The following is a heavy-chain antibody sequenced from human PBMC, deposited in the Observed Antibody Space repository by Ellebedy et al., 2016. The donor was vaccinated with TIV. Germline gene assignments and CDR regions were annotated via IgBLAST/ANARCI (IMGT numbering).Heavy chain of an antibody. Sequence: GSLRLSCTVSGGSISSSSYYWGWIRQPPGKGLEWIGSIYYSGSTYYNPSLKSRVTISVDTPKNQFSLKLSSVTAADTAVYYCGRYGSGSRLNAFDIWGQGTMVTVSS. CDR1: GGSISSSSYY. V-gene: IGHV4-39*01. J-gene: IGHJ3*02. D-gene: IGHD3-10*01. CDR2: IYYSGST. CDR3: GRYGSGSRLNAFDI.